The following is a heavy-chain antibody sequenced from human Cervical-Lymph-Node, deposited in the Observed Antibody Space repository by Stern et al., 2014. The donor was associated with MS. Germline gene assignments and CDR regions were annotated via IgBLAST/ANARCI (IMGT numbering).Heavy chain of an antibody. CDR3: AKNFAPGPKPGGRLDV. CDR2: FSPNGRGI. D-gene: IGHD2-15*01. Sequence: VQLVESAAELRKPGASVNVSCTASEYTDTYIPWLRLAPGKGLEWLGGFSPNGRGINYSYTFKGRVHMTSDQAHNTKHLEMRRLKLDDTAVYYCAKNFAPGPKPGGRLDVWGQGTTVTVSS. V-gene: IGHV1-2*02. CDR1: EYTDTY. J-gene: IGHJ6*02.